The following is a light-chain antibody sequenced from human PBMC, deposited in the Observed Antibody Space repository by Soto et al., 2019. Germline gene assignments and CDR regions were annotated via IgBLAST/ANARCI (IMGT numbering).Light chain of an antibody. CDR2: DAS. CDR3: QQYLNVLT. V-gene: IGKV1-33*01. Sequence: DIQMTQSPSSLSASVGDRITITCQASQDIRNHLNWYQQKPGKAPKILMYDASNLEAGVPSRFGGSGSGTDFTFTISSLHPEDIATYYCQQYLNVLTFGGGTKVEIK. J-gene: IGKJ4*01. CDR1: QDIRNH.